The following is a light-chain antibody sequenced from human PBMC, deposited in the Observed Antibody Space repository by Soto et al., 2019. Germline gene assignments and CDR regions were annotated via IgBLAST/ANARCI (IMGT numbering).Light chain of an antibody. CDR3: GTWDSSLSAEV. CDR2: ENN. V-gene: IGLV1-51*02. CDR1: SYNIGINY. J-gene: IGLJ1*01. Sequence: QSVLTQPPSVSAAPGQKVTISCSGSSYNIGINYVSWYQQLPGTAPKLLIYENNKRPSGIPDRFSGSKSGTSATLGITGLQTGDEADYYCGTWDSSLSAEVFGTGTKLTVL.